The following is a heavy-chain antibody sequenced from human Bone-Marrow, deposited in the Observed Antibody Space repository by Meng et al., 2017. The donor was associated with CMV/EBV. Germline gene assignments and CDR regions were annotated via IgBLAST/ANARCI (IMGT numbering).Heavy chain of an antibody. CDR2: ISSSGSTI. CDR3: ARQKVPGYCSSTSCHGYYYYGMDV. J-gene: IGHJ6*02. D-gene: IGHD2-2*01. CDR1: GFTFSSYE. Sequence: GESLKISCAASGFTFSSYEMNWVRQAPGKGLEWVSYISSSGSTIYYADSVKGRFTISRDNAKNSLYLQMNSLRAEDTAVYYCARQKVPGYCSSTSCHGYYYYGMDVWGQGTTVTVSS. V-gene: IGHV3-48*03.